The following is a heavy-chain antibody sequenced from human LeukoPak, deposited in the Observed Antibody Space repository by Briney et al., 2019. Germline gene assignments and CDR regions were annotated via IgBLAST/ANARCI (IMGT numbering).Heavy chain of an antibody. J-gene: IGHJ4*02. CDR3: ARDTPYSIGYYSSDY. D-gene: IGHD3-22*01. CDR1: GYTFSSYG. V-gene: IGHV1-18*04. CDR2: ISAYNGNT. Sequence: GASVKVSCKASGYTFSSYGISWVRQAPGQGLEWLGWISAYNGNTNYAQKLQGRVTMTTDTSTNTAYMEMRSLRSDDTAVYYCARDTPYSIGYYSSDYWGQGTLVTVSS.